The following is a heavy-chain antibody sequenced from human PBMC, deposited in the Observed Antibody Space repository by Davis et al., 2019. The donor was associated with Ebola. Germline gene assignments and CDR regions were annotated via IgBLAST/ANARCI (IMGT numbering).Heavy chain of an antibody. Sequence: AASVKVSCKASGYTFTSYDINWVRQATGQGLEWMGWMNPNSGNTGYAQKFQGRVTMTRNTSISTAYMELSSLRSEATAVYYCARHLMVRGVVYWYFALWGRGTLVTVSS. CDR1: GYTFTSYD. J-gene: IGHJ2*01. CDR2: MNPNSGNT. CDR3: ARHLMVRGVVYWYFAL. D-gene: IGHD3-10*01. V-gene: IGHV1-8*01.